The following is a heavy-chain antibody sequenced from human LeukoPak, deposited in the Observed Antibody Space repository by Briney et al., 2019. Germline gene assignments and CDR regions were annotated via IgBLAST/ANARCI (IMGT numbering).Heavy chain of an antibody. CDR2: IYHSGST. CDR1: GGSISSYY. V-gene: IGHV4-59*12. D-gene: IGHD6-6*01. J-gene: IGHJ3*02. Sequence: SETLSPTCTVSGGSISSYYWSWIRQPPGKGLEWIGYIYHSGSTYYNPSLKSRVTISVDRSKNQFSLKLSSVTAADTAVYYCAREESSSLIAFDIWGQGTMVTVSS. CDR3: AREESSSLIAFDI.